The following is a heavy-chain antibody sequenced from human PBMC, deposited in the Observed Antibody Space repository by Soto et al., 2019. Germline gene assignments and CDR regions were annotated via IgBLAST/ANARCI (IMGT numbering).Heavy chain of an antibody. J-gene: IGHJ4*02. D-gene: IGHD6-13*01. V-gene: IGHV4-61*01. Sequence: PSETLSLTCTVSGGSVSSGSYYWSCIRQPPGKGLEWIGYIYYSGSTYYNPSLKSRVTISVDTSKSQFSLKLSSVTAADTAVYYCARGIPVIIQQQLVQTSRVYHGNPLDYWGQGTLVTVSS. CDR2: IYYSGST. CDR1: GGSVSSGSYY. CDR3: ARGIPVIIQQQLVQTSRVYHGNPLDY.